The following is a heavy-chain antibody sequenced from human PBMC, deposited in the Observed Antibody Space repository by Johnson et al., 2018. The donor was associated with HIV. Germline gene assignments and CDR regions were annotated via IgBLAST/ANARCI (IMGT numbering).Heavy chain of an antibody. CDR3: ARLKNGAFDI. Sequence: QVQLVESGGGLVQPGGSLRLSCAASGFTVSSYGMHWVRQAPGKGLEWVAFIRYDGSNKYYADSVKGRFTISRDNSKNTLFLQMNSLRVEDTAVYYCARLKNGAFDIWGQGTMVTVSS. D-gene: IGHD2-8*01. CDR2: IRYDGSNK. V-gene: IGHV3-30*02. J-gene: IGHJ3*02. CDR1: GFTVSSYG.